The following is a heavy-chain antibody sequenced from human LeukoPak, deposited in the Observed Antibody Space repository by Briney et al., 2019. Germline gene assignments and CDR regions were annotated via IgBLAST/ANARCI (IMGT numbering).Heavy chain of an antibody. V-gene: IGHV3-23*01. CDR1: GFTLSSSA. CDR2: ISGGVST. CDR3: TKIGSHWYSEL. Sequence: HPGGSLRLSCAASGFTLSSSALSWVRQAPGKGPEWVSSISGGVSTYYADSVKGRFTISRDSSKNTLYLQMDSLRADDTARYYCTKIGSHWYSELWGRGTLVTVSS. J-gene: IGHJ2*01.